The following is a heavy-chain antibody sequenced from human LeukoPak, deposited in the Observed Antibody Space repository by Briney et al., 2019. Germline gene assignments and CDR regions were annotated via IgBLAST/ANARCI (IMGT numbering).Heavy chain of an antibody. CDR2: IYYSGST. Sequence: SETLSLTCTVSGGSISSSSYYWGWIRQPPGKGLERIGSIYYSGSTYYNPSLKSRVTISVDTSKNQFSLKLSSVTAADTAVYYCARLDTMIPEPIFYYWGQGTLVTVSS. J-gene: IGHJ4*02. CDR3: ARLDTMIPEPIFYY. CDR1: GGSISSSSYY. V-gene: IGHV4-39*01. D-gene: IGHD1-14*01.